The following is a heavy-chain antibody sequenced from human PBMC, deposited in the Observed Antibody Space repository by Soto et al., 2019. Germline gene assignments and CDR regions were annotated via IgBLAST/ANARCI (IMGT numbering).Heavy chain of an antibody. V-gene: IGHV3-30*18. J-gene: IGHJ3*02. CDR1: GFTFSSYG. CDR2: ISYDGSNK. CDR3: AKASVGAFDI. Sequence: LRLSCAASGFTFSSYGMHWVRQAPGKGLEWVAVISYDGSNKYYADSVKGRFTISRDNSKNTLYLQMNSLRAEDTAVYYCAKASVGAFDIWGQGTMVTVSS.